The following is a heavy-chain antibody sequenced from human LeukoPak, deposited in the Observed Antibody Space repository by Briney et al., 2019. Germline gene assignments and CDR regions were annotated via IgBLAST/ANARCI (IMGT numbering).Heavy chain of an antibody. CDR1: GGSISSYY. J-gene: IGHJ4*02. CDR3: ASLVRGVTFDY. D-gene: IGHD3-10*01. Sequence: PSETLSLTCTVSGGSISSYYWSWIRQPPGKGLEWIGYIYYSGSTNYNPSLKSRVTISVDTSKNQFSLKLSSVTVADTAVYYCASLVRGVTFDYWGQGTLVTVSS. CDR2: IYYSGST. V-gene: IGHV4-59*01.